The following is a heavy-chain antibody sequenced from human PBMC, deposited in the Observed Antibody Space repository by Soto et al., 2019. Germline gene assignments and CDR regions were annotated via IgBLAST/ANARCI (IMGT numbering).Heavy chain of an antibody. CDR2: INPNSGGT. CDR1: GYTFSDYY. CDR3: ARDPATAKPEGVDF. J-gene: IGHJ4*02. D-gene: IGHD1-1*01. V-gene: IGHV1-2*02. Sequence: ASVKDSCKASGYTFSDYYIRWVRQAPGQGLEWMGWINPNSGGTKYAPKFQGGVTMTRDTSITTAYMELSRLRSGATAVYYCARDPATAKPEGVDFWGQGTLVTVSS.